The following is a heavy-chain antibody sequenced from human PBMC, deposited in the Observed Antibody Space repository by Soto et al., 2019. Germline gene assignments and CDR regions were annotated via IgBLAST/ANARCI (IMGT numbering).Heavy chain of an antibody. CDR2: ISYDGSDK. CDR1: GFTFSSYA. D-gene: IGHD3-16*02. V-gene: IGHV3-30*18. Sequence: QVQLVESGGGVVQPGRSLRLSCAASGFTFSSYAMHWVRQAPGKGLEWVAVISYDGSDKYYADSVKGRFTISRDNSKNTLNLQMNRLRADDTAVDYCAKALGELSPESYDYWGQGTLITVSS. J-gene: IGHJ4*02. CDR3: AKALGELSPESYDY.